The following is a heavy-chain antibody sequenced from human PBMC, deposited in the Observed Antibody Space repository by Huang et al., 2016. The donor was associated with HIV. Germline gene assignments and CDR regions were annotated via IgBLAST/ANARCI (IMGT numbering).Heavy chain of an antibody. CDR2: INPNSGGT. CDR3: ARGGAYGGDWFDP. CDR1: GYTFTDYC. D-gene: IGHD4-17*01. V-gene: IGHV1-2*02. J-gene: IGHJ5*02. Sequence: QVQLVQSGAGVRKPGASVKVSCKASGYTFTDYCIHWVRQDPGEGLEWMGWINPNSGGTNYVQKFQGRVTMTRDTSITTAYMELTSLTSDDTAVYYCARGGAYGGDWFDPWGRGTLVTVSS.